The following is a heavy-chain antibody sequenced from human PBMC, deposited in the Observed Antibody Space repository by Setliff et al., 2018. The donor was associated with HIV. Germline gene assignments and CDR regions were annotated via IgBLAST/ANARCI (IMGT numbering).Heavy chain of an antibody. CDR2: INCKNGDT. V-gene: IGHV1-46*01. Sequence: ASVKVSCKTSGYTFTNYYVNWVRQAPGQGLEWMGIINCKNGDTSYPQKFQGRVTVTSDTSTSTVYMDLSGLRPEDTAVYYCARETQTGSGSYLVWGQGALVTVS. CDR1: GYTFTNYY. CDR3: ARETQTGSGSYLV. D-gene: IGHD3-10*01. J-gene: IGHJ4*02.